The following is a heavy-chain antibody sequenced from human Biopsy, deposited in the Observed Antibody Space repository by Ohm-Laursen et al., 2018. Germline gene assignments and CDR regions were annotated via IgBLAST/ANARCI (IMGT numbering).Heavy chain of an antibody. CDR2: IVVGSGNT. CDR3: AADKNAGEPYFDY. J-gene: IGHJ4*02. CDR1: GFTFTSSA. Sequence: VSSVKVSCNASGFTFTSSAMQWVRQARGQRLEWIGWIVVGSGNTNYAQKFQERVTITRDMSTSTAYMELSSLRSEDTAVYYCAADKNAGEPYFDYWGQGTLVTVSS. D-gene: IGHD3-16*01. V-gene: IGHV1-58*02.